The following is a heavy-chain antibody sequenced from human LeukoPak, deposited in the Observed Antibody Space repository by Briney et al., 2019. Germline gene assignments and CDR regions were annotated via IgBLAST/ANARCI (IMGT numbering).Heavy chain of an antibody. V-gene: IGHV4-4*09. Sequence: SETLSLTCTVSGGSISSYYWSWIRQPPGKGLEWIGYIYTSGRTNYNPSLTSRLTISVDTSKNQFSLKLSSVTAADTAVYYCARLGGYYYYYMDVWGKGTTVTVSS. CDR2: IYTSGRT. J-gene: IGHJ6*03. CDR1: GGSISSYY. CDR3: ARLGGYYYYYMDV.